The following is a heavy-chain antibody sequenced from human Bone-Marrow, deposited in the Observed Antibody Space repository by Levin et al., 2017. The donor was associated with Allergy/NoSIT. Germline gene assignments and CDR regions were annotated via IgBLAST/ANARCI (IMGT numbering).Heavy chain of an antibody. Sequence: GGSLRLSCAASGFTISGSIMHWVRQASGKGLEWVAHVRTRPANYATLYAASVDGRFTVSSADLTNTAYLQMNGLKDEDTAVYYCTGKSVGYWGQGTQVTVSS. CDR1: GFTISGSI. CDR3: TGKSVGY. V-gene: IGHV3-73*01. CDR2: VRTRPANYAT. J-gene: IGHJ4*02.